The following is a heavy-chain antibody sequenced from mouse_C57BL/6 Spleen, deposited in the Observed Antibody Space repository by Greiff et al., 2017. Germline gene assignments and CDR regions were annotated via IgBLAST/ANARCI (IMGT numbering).Heavy chain of an antibody. J-gene: IGHJ3*01. CDR2: ISDGGSYT. V-gene: IGHV5-4*01. Sequence: EVQLVEPGGGLVKPGGSLKLSCAASGFTFSSYAMSWVRQTPEKRLEWVATISDGGSYTYYPYNVKGRFTISRDNAKNNLYLQMSQLRSEDTAVYYGAYDGTYCSNLAWFAYWGQGTLVTVSA. D-gene: IGHD2-5*01. CDR3: AYDGTYCSNLAWFAY. CDR1: GFTFSSYA.